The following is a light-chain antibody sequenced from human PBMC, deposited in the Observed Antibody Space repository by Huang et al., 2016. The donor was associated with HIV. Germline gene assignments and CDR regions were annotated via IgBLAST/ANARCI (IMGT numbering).Light chain of an antibody. CDR3: QQYNDWPPYT. Sequence: EIVMTQSPATLSVSPGERATLSCRASQRVSSNLAWYQQKPGQAPRLLIYGASTRATGIPARFSGSGSGTEFTLTISSLQSEDFAVYYCQQYNDWPPYTFGPGTKVHIK. CDR1: QRVSSN. V-gene: IGKV3-15*01. J-gene: IGKJ3*01. CDR2: GAS.